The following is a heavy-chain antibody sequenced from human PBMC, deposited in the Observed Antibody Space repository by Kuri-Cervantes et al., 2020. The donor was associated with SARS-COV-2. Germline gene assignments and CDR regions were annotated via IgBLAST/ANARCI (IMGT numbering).Heavy chain of an antibody. J-gene: IGHJ6*02. V-gene: IGHV1-18*04. CDR1: GYTFTSYG. Sequence: ASVKVSCKASGYTFTSYGISWVRQAPGQGLERMGWISAYNGNTNYAQKLQGRVTMTTDTSTSTAYMELRSLRSDDTAVYYCARDVLRFLEWLDYYYYYGMDVWGQGTTVTVSS. CDR3: ARDVLRFLEWLDYYYYYGMDV. D-gene: IGHD3-3*01. CDR2: ISAYNGNT.